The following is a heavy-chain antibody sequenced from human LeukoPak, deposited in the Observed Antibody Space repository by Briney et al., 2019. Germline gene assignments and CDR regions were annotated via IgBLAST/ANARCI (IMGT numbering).Heavy chain of an antibody. Sequence: SVRVSCKASGFTFTSSAMQWVRQARGQRLEWIGWIVVGSGNTNYAQKLQGRVTMTTDTSTSTAYMELRSLRSDDTAVYYCARHGYDSSGNYFDYWGQGTLVTVSS. CDR1: GFTFTSSA. V-gene: IGHV1-58*02. CDR3: ARHGYDSSGNYFDY. D-gene: IGHD3-22*01. J-gene: IGHJ4*02. CDR2: IVVGSGNT.